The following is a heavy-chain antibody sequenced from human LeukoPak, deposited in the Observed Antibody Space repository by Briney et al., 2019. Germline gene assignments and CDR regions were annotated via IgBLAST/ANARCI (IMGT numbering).Heavy chain of an antibody. CDR1: GFTFSSYA. CDR3: ARPTTASTIYEYYFDY. V-gene: IGHV3-30-3*01. J-gene: IGHJ4*02. D-gene: IGHD4-11*01. CDR2: ILYDGSNK. Sequence: GGSLRLSCAASGFTFSSYAMHWVRQAPGKGLGWVAVILYDGSNKYYADSVKGRFTISRDNSKNTLYLEMSSLRAEDTAAYYCARPTTASTIYEYYFDYWGQGTLVTVSS.